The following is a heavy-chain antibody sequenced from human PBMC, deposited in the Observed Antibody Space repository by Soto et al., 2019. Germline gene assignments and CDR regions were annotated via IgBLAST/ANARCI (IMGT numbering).Heavy chain of an antibody. Sequence: GASVKVSCKASGYTFTSYDINWVRQATGQGLEWMGWISAYNGNTNYAQKLQGRVTMTTDTSTSTAYMELRSLRSDDTAVYYCARVSDYDILTGYYSNFDYWGQGTLVTVSS. CDR3: ARVSDYDILTGYYSNFDY. CDR1: GYTFTSYD. D-gene: IGHD3-9*01. J-gene: IGHJ4*02. V-gene: IGHV1-18*01. CDR2: ISAYNGNT.